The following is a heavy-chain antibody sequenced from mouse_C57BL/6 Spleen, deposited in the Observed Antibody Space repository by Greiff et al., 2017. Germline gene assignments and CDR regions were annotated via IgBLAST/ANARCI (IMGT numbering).Heavy chain of an antibody. Sequence: QVQLQQPGAELVRPGSSVKLSCKASGYTFTSYWMHWVKQRPIQGLEWIGNIDPSDSETHYNQKFKDKATLTVDKSSSTADMQLSSLTSEDSAVYYCARGGNSYRRGAMDYWGQGTSVTVSS. J-gene: IGHJ4*01. D-gene: IGHD2-10*01. CDR1: GYTFTSYW. CDR3: ARGGNSYRRGAMDY. V-gene: IGHV1-52*01. CDR2: IDPSDSET.